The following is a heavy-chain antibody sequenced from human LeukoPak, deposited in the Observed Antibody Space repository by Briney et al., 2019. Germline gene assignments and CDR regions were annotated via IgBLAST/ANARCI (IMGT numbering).Heavy chain of an antibody. CDR3: ARAVDYYDSGNYFNAPFDY. J-gene: IGHJ4*02. CDR1: GYTFKTYG. D-gene: IGHD3-10*01. Sequence: GASVKHSCKTSGYTFKTYGISWVRQAPGQGLEWVGWINPYNGNTKSAQKIRGRVTMTTDRSTTTAYLELMSLRFDDTAVYYCARAVDYYDSGNYFNAPFDYWGQGTLVTVSS. CDR2: INPYNGNT. V-gene: IGHV1-18*01.